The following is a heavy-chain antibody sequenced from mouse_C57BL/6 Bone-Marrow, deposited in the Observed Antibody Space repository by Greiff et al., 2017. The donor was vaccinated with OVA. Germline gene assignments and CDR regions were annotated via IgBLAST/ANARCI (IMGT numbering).Heavy chain of an antibody. Sequence: EVKVVESGPGLVKPSQTVFLTCTVTGISITTGNYRWSWIRQFPGNKLEWIGYIYYSGTITYNPSLTSRTTITRDTPKNQFFLEMNSLTAEDTATYYCAREGAYYSNYYAMDYWGQGTSVTVSS. V-gene: IGHV3-5*01. CDR2: IYYSGTI. CDR1: GISITTGNYR. J-gene: IGHJ4*01. D-gene: IGHD2-5*01. CDR3: AREGAYYSNYYAMDY.